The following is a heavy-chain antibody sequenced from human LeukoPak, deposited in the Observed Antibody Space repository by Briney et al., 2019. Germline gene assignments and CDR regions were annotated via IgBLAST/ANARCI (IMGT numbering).Heavy chain of an antibody. CDR3: AKDGGLWVSAHWGDS. CDR1: GFPFNTYA. Sequence: PGGSLRLSCSASGFPFNTYAIHWVRQAPGKGLEYVAGISSNGDNTDFADSAKGRFTISRDNSKSTLFLQMNSLRAEDTAVYYCAKDGGLWVSAHWGDSWGRGTLVTVSS. V-gene: IGHV3-64*04. D-gene: IGHD7-27*01. J-gene: IGHJ4*02. CDR2: ISSNGDNT.